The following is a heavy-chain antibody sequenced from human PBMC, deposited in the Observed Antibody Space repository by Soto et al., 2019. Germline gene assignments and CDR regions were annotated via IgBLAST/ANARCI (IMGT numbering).Heavy chain of an antibody. D-gene: IGHD3-3*01. V-gene: IGHV1-69*13. CDR2: IIPIFGTA. J-gene: IGHJ6*02. CDR1: RVAFSKFI. CDR3: AIYSRITIFGVVIMSYYYYGMDV. Sequence: SVKVSCKASRVAFSKFIVTWVRQAPGLGLEWVGGIIPIFGTANYAQKFQGRVTITADESTSTAYMELSSLRSEDTAVYYCAIYSRITIFGVVIMSYYYYGMDVWGQGTTVTVSS.